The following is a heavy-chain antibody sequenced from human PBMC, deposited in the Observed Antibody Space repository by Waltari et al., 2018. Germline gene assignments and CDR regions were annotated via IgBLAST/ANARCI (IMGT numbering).Heavy chain of an antibody. CDR2: VDPEDGET. CDR3: AILNSSSWSTHYYYYMDV. CDR1: GYTFTDYY. J-gene: IGHJ6*03. V-gene: IGHV1-69-2*01. D-gene: IGHD6-13*01. Sequence: EVQLVQSGAEVKKPGATVKISCKASGYTFTDYYMHWVQQAPGKGLEWMGRVDPEDGETIYAEKFQGRVTIPADTSTDTAYMELSSLRSEDTAVYYCAILNSSSWSTHYYYYMDVWGKGTTVTVSS.